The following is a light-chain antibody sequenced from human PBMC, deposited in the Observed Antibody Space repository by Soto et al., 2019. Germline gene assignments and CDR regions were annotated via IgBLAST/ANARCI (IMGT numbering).Light chain of an antibody. CDR3: SSYTSSSRDV. CDR1: SSDVGGYNY. CDR2: DVS. V-gene: IGLV2-14*01. Sequence: QSVLTQPASVSGSPGQSITISCTGTSSDVGGYNYVSWYQQHPGKAPKLMIYDVSNRPPGVSNRFSGSKSGNTASLTISGLQAEDEADYYCSSYTSSSRDVFGTGTKLTVL. J-gene: IGLJ1*01.